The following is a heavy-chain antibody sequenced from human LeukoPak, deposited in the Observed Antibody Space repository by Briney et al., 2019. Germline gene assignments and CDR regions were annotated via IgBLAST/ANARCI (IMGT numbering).Heavy chain of an antibody. Sequence: ASVKVSCKSSGSIFSSYGISWVRQAPGQRLEWIGWISAYSGNTYYAQKPQGRATITAYTSMSTAYTDVRSLRSGDRAVYYGARDYACDYWGHGTLVTASS. CDR1: GSIFSSYG. CDR3: ARDYACDY. CDR2: ISAYSGNT. V-gene: IGHV1-18*01. D-gene: IGHD3-16*01. J-gene: IGHJ4*01.